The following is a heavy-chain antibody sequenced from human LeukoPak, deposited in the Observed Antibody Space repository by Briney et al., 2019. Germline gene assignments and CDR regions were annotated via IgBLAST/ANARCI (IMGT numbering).Heavy chain of an antibody. CDR3: ARVGGPGYSSGWYVY. CDR2: INPNSGGT. D-gene: IGHD6-19*01. Sequence: ASVKVSCKASGYTFTGYYLHWVRQAPGQGLEWMGWINPNSGGTNYAQTFQGRVTMTRDTSISTAYMEVSRLRSDDTAVYYCARVGGPGYSSGWYVYWGQGTLVTVSS. J-gene: IGHJ4*02. V-gene: IGHV1-2*02. CDR1: GYTFTGYY.